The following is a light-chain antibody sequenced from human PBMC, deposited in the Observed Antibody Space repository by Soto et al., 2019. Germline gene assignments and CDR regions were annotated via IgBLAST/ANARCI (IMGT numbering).Light chain of an antibody. V-gene: IGLV2-8*01. CDR3: ASYAGNKYV. CDR2: EVS. Sequence: QSALTQPPSASGSPGQSVTISCTGSSSDVGGYNYVSWYQQHPGKAPKLMIYEVSKRPSGASDRFSGTKSGNTASLTVSGLQVEDEADYYCASYAGNKYVFGTGTKVTVL. CDR1: SSDVGGYNY. J-gene: IGLJ1*01.